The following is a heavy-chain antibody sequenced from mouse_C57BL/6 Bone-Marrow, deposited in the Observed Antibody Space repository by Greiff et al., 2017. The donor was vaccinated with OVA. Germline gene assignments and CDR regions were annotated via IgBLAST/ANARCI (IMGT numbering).Heavy chain of an antibody. CDR2: ISNGGGST. V-gene: IGHV5-12*01. J-gene: IGHJ4*01. CDR3: ARNGMTTVVDLYYNARDY. D-gene: IGHD1-1*01. CDR1: GFTFSDYY. Sequence: EVMLVESGGGLVQPGGSLKLSCAASGFTFSDYYMYWVRQTPEKRLEWVAYISNGGGSTYYPDTVKGRFTISRDNAKNTLYLQMRRLKSEDTAMYYCARNGMTTVVDLYYNARDYWGQGTSVTVSA.